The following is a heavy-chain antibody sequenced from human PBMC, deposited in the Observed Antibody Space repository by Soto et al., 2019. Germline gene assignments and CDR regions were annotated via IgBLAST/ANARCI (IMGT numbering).Heavy chain of an antibody. V-gene: IGHV3-74*01. CDR1: GFTFSSHW. J-gene: IGHJ6*02. Sequence: EVQLVESGGGLVQPGGSLRLSCAASGFTFSSHWMHWVRQDPGKGLVYVSRINSDGSSTSYADSVKGRFTISRDNAKNTLYLLMNSLRAEDTAVYYCARERVVAVAGTGIYYGMDVWGQGTTVTVSS. CDR3: ARERVVAVAGTGIYYGMDV. CDR2: INSDGSST. D-gene: IGHD6-19*01.